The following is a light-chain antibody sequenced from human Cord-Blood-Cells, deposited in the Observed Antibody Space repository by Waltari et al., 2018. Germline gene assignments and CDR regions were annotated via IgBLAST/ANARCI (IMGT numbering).Light chain of an antibody. J-gene: IGLJ2*01. V-gene: IGLV2-8*01. CDR3: SSYAGSNNYVV. CDR1: SSAVAGSNY. Sequence: LTQPPSASGSPGQPVTISCTGTSSAVAGSNYVSWYQQHPGKAPKLMIYEVSKRPSGVPERFSGSKSGNTASLTVSGLQAEDEADYYCSSYAGSNNYVVFGGGTKLTVL. CDR2: EVS.